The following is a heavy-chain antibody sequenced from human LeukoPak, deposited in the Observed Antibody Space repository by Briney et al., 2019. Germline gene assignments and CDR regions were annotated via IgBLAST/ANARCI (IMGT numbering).Heavy chain of an antibody. CDR3: ARGSSGYYVPLDY. D-gene: IGHD3-22*01. CDR2: IYYSGST. J-gene: IGHJ4*02. V-gene: IGHV4-59*12. Sequence: SETLSLTCTVSGGSISSYYWSWIRQPPGKGLEWIGYIYYSGSTNYNPSLKSRVTISVDTSKNQFSLKLSSVTAAGTAVYYCARGSSGYYVPLDYWGQGTLVTVSS. CDR1: GGSISSYY.